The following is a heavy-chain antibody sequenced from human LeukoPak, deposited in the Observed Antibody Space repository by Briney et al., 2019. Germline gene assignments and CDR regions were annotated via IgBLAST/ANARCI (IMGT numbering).Heavy chain of an antibody. Sequence: ASVKVSCKASGYTFTGYYMHRVRQAPGQGLEWMGWINPNSGGTNYAQKFQGRVTMTRDTSISTAYMELSRLRSDDTAVYYCARSNVLRYFDWLLFFDYWGQGTLVTVSS. V-gene: IGHV1-2*02. CDR3: ARSNVLRYFDWLLFFDY. D-gene: IGHD3-9*01. J-gene: IGHJ4*02. CDR1: GYTFTGYY. CDR2: INPNSGGT.